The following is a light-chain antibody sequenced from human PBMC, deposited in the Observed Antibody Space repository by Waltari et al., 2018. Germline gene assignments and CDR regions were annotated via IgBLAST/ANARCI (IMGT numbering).Light chain of an antibody. CDR1: QSVFDTSRSRNH. J-gene: IGKJ1*01. V-gene: IGKV4-1*01. Sequence: DILITQSPDSLAVSLGERATFNCKSSQSVFDTSRSRNHLAWYQTKPGQPPKLLISWASTRESGVPDRFIGSGSGTDFTLTISSLQAEDVAVYYCQQHYSIPTTFGQGTKVEI. CDR3: QQHYSIPTT. CDR2: WAS.